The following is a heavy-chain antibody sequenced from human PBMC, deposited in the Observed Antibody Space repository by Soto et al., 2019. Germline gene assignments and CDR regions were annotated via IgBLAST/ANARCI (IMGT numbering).Heavy chain of an antibody. Sequence: GGSLRLSCAASAFTFRSYAMSWVRQAPGKGLEWVSTISGSGGSIYYADSVKGRFTISRDNSRNTLYLQMNSLRAEDTAVYYCAKDVEFSGAFDYWGQGTLVTVSS. CDR3: AKDVEFSGAFDY. CDR2: ISGSGGSI. V-gene: IGHV3-23*01. J-gene: IGHJ4*02. CDR1: AFTFRSYA. D-gene: IGHD3-10*01.